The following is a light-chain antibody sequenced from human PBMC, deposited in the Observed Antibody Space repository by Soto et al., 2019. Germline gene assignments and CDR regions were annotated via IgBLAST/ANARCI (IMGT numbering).Light chain of an antibody. V-gene: IGLV2-14*01. Sequence: QSALTQPASVSGSAGQSITISCSGTMRDVGAYNLVSWYQQHPGTAPKLIIYEVRNRPSGISSRFSGSMSRNTASLTISGLQSEDEGDYYRSAYTARSTLVFGGGTKLTVL. CDR3: SAYTARSTLV. CDR1: MRDVGAYNL. CDR2: EVR. J-gene: IGLJ3*02.